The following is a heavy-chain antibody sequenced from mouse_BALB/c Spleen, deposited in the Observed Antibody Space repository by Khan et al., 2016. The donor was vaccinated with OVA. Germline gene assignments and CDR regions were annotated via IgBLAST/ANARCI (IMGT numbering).Heavy chain of an antibody. CDR3: ARIKKIVASYFDY. CDR2: TNPTNGRT. CDR1: GYTFTSYW. Sequence: VQLQQPGAELVKAGASVKMSCKASGYTFTSYWMHWVKQRPGQGLEWIAETNPTNGRTYYNEKFKSKATLTVDKSSSTAYMLLSGLTFEDSAVDNCARIKKIVASYFDYWGQGTTLTVSS. J-gene: IGHJ2*01. D-gene: IGHD1-1*01. V-gene: IGHV1S81*02.